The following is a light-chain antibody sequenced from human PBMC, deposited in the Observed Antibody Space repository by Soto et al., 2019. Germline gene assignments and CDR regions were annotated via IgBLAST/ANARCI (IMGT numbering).Light chain of an antibody. CDR2: RAS. Sequence: DIQLTQSPSTLSASAGDRVTITCRASQSISGWLAWYQQKPGRAPKLLIYRASSLETGVPSRFSGRASGTEFTLTISSLQADDFATYCCQQYKSYPLTFGGGTKVEIK. CDR3: QQYKSYPLT. CDR1: QSISGW. J-gene: IGKJ4*01. V-gene: IGKV1-5*03.